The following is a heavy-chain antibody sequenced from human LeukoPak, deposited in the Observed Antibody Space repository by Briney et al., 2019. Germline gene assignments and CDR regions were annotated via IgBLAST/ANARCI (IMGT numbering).Heavy chain of an antibody. V-gene: IGHV4-61*02. CDR1: GGSISSGSYY. CDR2: IYTSGIT. J-gene: IGHJ5*02. CDR3: ARVRHDILTPYNWFDP. Sequence: PSETLSLTCTVSGGSISSGSYYWNWIRQPAGKGLEWIGRIYTSGITNYNPSLKSRITISVDTSKNQFSLRLSSVTAADTAVYYCARVRHDILTPYNWFDPWGQGTLVTVSS. D-gene: IGHD3-9*01.